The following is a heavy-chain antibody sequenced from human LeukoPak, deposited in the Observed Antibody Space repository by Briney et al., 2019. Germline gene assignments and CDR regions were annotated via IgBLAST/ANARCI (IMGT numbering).Heavy chain of an antibody. D-gene: IGHD4-23*01. V-gene: IGHV3-30-3*01. CDR2: ISYDGSNK. J-gene: IGHJ4*02. Sequence: PGRSLRLSCAASGFTFSSYAMHWVRQAPGKGLEWVAVISYDGSNKYYADSVKGRFTISRDNSKNTLYLQMNSLRAEDTAVYYCAREAGLRWTDYWGQGTLVTVSS. CDR3: AREAGLRWTDY. CDR1: GFTFSSYA.